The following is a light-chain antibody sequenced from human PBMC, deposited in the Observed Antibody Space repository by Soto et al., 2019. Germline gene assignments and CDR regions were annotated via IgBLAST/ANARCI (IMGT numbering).Light chain of an antibody. CDR3: HQYGLLPRHP. CDR2: GAS. V-gene: IGKV3-20*01. J-gene: IGKJ2*01. CDR1: ESVSSNY. Sequence: EIVLTQSPGTLSLSPGESATLSCRASESVSSNYLAWYQQKPGQAPRLLIYGASSRATGIPNRFSGSGSGTDFTLTISRLEPEDFAVYYCHQYGLLPRHPFGQGPSWRSN.